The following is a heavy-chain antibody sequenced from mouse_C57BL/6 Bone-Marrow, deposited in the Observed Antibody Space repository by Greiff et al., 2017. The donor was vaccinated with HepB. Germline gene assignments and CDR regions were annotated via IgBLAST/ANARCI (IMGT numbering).Heavy chain of an antibody. D-gene: IGHD2-2*01. CDR2: IYPGNSDT. CDR1: GYTFTSYW. CDR3: TRDGYDKDYAMGY. V-gene: IGHV1-5*01. Sequence: EVQLQQSGTVLARPGASVKLSCKTSGYTFTSYWMHWVKQRPGQGLEWIGAIYPGNSDTSYNQKFKGKAKLTAVTSASTAYMELSSLTNEDSAVYDYTRDGYDKDYAMGYWGQGTSVTVSS. J-gene: IGHJ4*01.